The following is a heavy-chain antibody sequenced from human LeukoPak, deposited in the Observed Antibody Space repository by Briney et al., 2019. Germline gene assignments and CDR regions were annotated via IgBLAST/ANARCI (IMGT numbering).Heavy chain of an antibody. D-gene: IGHD2-8*01. CDR2: ISSGGSTI. J-gene: IGHJ4*02. CDR3: ARQQYCTNGVCYFSGIDY. CDR1: GFTFSDYY. Sequence: GGSLRLSCAASGFTFSDYYMSWIRQAPGKGLEWVSYISSGGSTIYYADSVKGRFTISRDNAKNSLYLQMNSLRAEDTAVYYCARQQYCTNGVCYFSGIDYWGQGTLVTVSS. V-gene: IGHV3-11*01.